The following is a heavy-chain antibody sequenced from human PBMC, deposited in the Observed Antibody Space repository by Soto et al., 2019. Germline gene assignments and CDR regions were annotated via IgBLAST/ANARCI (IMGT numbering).Heavy chain of an antibody. V-gene: IGHV1-3*01. D-gene: IGHD5-12*01. CDR3: ARGRDSGYDSSFFDY. J-gene: IGHJ4*02. Sequence: ASVKVSCKASGYTFTSYAMHWVRQAPGQRLEWMGWINANNGNTYYSQKFQGRVTITRDTSISTAYMELSRLRSDDTAVYYCARGRDSGYDSSFFDYWGQGTLVTVSS. CDR2: INANNGNT. CDR1: GYTFTSYA.